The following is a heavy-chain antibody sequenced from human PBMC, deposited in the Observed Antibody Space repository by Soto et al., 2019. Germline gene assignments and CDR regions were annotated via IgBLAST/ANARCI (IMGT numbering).Heavy chain of an antibody. D-gene: IGHD1-1*01. Sequence: GGSLRLSCAASGFTFSTYSMNWVRQAPGKGLEWVSYIDISGSTIYYADSVKGRFTISRDNAKNSLYLQMNSLRDEDTGVFYCARDWDVQPYYFDYWGQGTLVTVSS. CDR2: IDISGSTI. CDR1: GFTFSTYS. V-gene: IGHV3-48*02. CDR3: ARDWDVQPYYFDY. J-gene: IGHJ4*02.